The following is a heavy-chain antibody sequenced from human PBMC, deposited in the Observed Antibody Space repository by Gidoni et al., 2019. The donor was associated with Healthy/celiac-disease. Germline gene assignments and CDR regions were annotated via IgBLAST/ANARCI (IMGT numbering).Heavy chain of an antibody. CDR2: INHSGST. D-gene: IGHD3-22*01. CDR3: ARGQDYYDSSGYGIDY. CDR1: GGSFSGYY. J-gene: IGHJ4*02. V-gene: IGHV4-34*01. Sequence: QVQLQQWGAGLLKPSEPLSLTCAVYGGSFSGYYWSWIRQPPGKGLEWIGEINHSGSTNYNPSLKSRVTISVDTSKNQFSLKLSSVTAADTAVYYCARGQDYYDSSGYGIDYWGQGTLVTVSS.